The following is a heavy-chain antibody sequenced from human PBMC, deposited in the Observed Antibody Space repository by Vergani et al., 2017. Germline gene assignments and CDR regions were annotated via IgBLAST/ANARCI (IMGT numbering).Heavy chain of an antibody. CDR3: ARDQHYYDSSGPGAFDI. CDR2: ISAYNGNT. Sequence: QVQLVPSGAEVKKPGASVKVSCKASGYTFTSYGISWVRQAPGQGLEWMGWISAYNGNTNYAQKLQGRVTMTTDTSTSTAYMELRSLRSDDTAVYYCARDQHYYDSSGPGAFDIWGQGTMVTVSS. D-gene: IGHD3-22*01. V-gene: IGHV1-18*01. J-gene: IGHJ3*02. CDR1: GYTFTSYG.